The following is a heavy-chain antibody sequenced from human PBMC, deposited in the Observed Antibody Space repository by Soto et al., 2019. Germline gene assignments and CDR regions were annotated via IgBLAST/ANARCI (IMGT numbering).Heavy chain of an antibody. CDR2: IYYSGST. CDR1: GGSISSSNYY. D-gene: IGHD1-26*01. CDR3: ATQEVVGSYVYTLAS. J-gene: IGHJ5*02. V-gene: IGHV4-39*01. Sequence: SETLSLTCTVSGGSISSSNYYWGWIRQPPGKGLEWIGSIYYSGSTYYNPSLKSRVTISVDTSKNQFSLKLISVTAADTAVYYCATQEVVGSYVYTLASWGQGTLVTVSS.